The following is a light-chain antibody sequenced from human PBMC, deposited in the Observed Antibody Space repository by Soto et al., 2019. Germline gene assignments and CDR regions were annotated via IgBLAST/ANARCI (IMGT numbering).Light chain of an antibody. Sequence: QSALTQPRSVSGSPGQSVAISCTGTSSDVGGYNYVSWYQQYPGKAPKLMIYDVNKRPSGVPDRFSGSKSGNTASLTISGLQAEDEADYYCASYTSSSTSVIFGRGTKLTVL. V-gene: IGLV2-11*01. CDR1: SSDVGGYNY. CDR2: DVN. CDR3: ASYTSSSTSVI. J-gene: IGLJ2*01.